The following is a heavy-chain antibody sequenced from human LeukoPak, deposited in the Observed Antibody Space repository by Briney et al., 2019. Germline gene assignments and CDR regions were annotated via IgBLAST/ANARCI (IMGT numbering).Heavy chain of an antibody. Sequence: WETLSLTCTVSGGTISSYYWNWIRQPPGKGLEWIGYIYYSGNTKYYPALKSRVTISVDTSKNQFSLKLSSVTAADTDVYYCASAYDSSCYYPSWYFDYWGQGTLVTVSS. CDR3: ASAYDSSCYYPSWYFDY. CDR2: IYYSGNT. J-gene: IGHJ4*02. V-gene: IGHV4-59*01. CDR1: GGTISSYY. D-gene: IGHD3-22*01.